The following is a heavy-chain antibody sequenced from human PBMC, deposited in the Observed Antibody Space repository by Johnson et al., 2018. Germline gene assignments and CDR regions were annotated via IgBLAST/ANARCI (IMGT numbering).Heavy chain of an antibody. CDR3: ARGDSGWNYFDY. V-gene: IGHV3-30*19. D-gene: IGHD6-19*01. J-gene: IGHJ4*02. Sequence: QVQLVESGGGVVQPGRSLRLSCAASGFTFSAYGMHWVRQAPGKGLDWVAFISYDGSKKYYADSVKGRFSISRDKSNNILYLQMNSLRAWDMAVYFCARGDSGWNYFDYWGQGTLITVSS. CDR2: ISYDGSKK. CDR1: GFTFSAYG.